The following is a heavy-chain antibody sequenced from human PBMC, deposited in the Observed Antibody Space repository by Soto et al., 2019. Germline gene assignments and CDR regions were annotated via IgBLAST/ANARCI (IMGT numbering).Heavy chain of an antibody. D-gene: IGHD2-2*01. CDR3: ARERYQVISDGMDV. V-gene: IGHV1-2*02. J-gene: IGHJ6*02. CDR1: GYTFTGYY. CDR2: INPQTGGT. Sequence: ASVKVSCKASGYTFTGYYIHWVREAPGQGLEWMGWINPQTGGTSYAQKFQGRVTLSRDTSINTAYLELSRLTFDDAAVYFCARERYQVISDGMDVWGQGTTVTSP.